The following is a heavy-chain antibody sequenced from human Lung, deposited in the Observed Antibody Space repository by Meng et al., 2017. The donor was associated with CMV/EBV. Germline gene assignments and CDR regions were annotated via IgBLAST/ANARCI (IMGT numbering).Heavy chain of an antibody. V-gene: IGHV4-38-2*02. CDR1: GSSISSPYY. D-gene: IGHD3-16*01. Sequence: SXTXSLXCTVSGSSISSPYYWGWIRQPPGMGLEWIGSIYYSGNTYYNPSLKSRVTISVDTSKNQFSLKLSSVTAADTAVYYCARDRRGSYVTGWGYWGQGTLVTVSS. CDR3: ARDRRGSYVTGWGY. CDR2: IYYSGNT. J-gene: IGHJ4*02.